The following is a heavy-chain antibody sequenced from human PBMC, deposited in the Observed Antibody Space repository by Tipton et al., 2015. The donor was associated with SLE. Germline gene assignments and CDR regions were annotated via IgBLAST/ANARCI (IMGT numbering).Heavy chain of an antibody. CDR3: AREPVDYYFCRDV. CDR2: INHSGST. CDR1: GGSFSGYY. J-gene: IGHJ6*03. V-gene: IGHV4-34*01. Sequence: TLSLTCAVYGGSFSGYYWSWIRQPPGKGLEWIGEINHSGSTNYNPSLKSRVTISVDTSKNQFSLKLSSVTAADTAVYYCAREPVDYYFCRDVWGKGTTAAVSS.